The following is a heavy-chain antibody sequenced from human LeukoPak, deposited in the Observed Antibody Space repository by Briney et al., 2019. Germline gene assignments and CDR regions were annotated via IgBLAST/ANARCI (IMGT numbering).Heavy chain of an antibody. Sequence: SETLSLTCTVSGGSISSYYWSWIRQPPGKELEWIGYIYYSGSTNYNPSLKSRVTISVDTSKNQFSLKLSSVTAADTAVYYCARLSAASHHFDYWGQGTLVTVSS. D-gene: IGHD6-13*01. CDR3: ARLSAASHHFDY. J-gene: IGHJ4*02. CDR1: GGSISSYY. V-gene: IGHV4-59*08. CDR2: IYYSGST.